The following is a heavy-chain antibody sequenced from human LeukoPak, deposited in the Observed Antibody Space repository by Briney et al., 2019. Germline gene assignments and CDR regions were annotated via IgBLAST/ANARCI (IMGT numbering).Heavy chain of an antibody. J-gene: IGHJ4*02. V-gene: IGHV4-59*01. Sequence: SETLSLTCTVSGDSITGYYWGWIRQPPGKGLEWIGYIHYSGSSNYNPSLKSRVTISLDTSKNQFSLKLSSVTAADTAVYYCARGAAATYWGQGTLVTVSS. CDR1: GDSITGYY. CDR2: IHYSGSS. D-gene: IGHD6-13*01. CDR3: ARGAAATY.